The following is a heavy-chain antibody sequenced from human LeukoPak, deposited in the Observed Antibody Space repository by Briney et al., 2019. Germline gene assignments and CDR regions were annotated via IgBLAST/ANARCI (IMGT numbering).Heavy chain of an antibody. CDR2: ISSSSSYI. Sequence: PGGSLRLSCAASGFTFSSYSMNWVRQAPGKGLEWVSSISSSSSYIYYADSVKGRFTISRDNAKNSLYLQMNSLRAEDTAVYYCARVWSGCSSTSCYSGYWGQGTLVTASS. CDR3: ARVWSGCSSTSCYSGY. D-gene: IGHD2-2*01. V-gene: IGHV3-21*01. CDR1: GFTFSSYS. J-gene: IGHJ4*02.